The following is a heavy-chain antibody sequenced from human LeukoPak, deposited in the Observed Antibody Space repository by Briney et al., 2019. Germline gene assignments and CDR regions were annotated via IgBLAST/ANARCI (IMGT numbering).Heavy chain of an antibody. CDR2: IYHSGRT. D-gene: IGHD3-10*01. CDR1: GGXISSGGYS. CDR3: ARGGGEEFGEYDVFDY. J-gene: IGHJ4*02. V-gene: IGHV4-30-2*01. Sequence: SQTLSLTCAVSGGXISSGGYSWSWIRQPPGKSLEWIGYIYHSGRTYYNPSLKSRVTISIDRSKNQFSLRLSSVTAADTAVYYCARGGGEEFGEYDVFDYWGQGTLVTVSS.